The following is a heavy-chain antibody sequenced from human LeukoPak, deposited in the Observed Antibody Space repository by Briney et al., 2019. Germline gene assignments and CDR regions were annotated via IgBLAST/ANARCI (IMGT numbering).Heavy chain of an antibody. CDR1: GGSISSSSYY. Sequence: SETLSLTCTVSGGSISSSSYYWGWIHQPPGKGLEWIGSIYYSGSTYYNPSLESRVTISVDTSKNQFSLKLSSVTAADTAVYYCARDRYCSSTSCYAGVWFDPWGQGTLVTVSS. CDR2: IYYSGST. J-gene: IGHJ5*02. CDR3: ARDRYCSSTSCYAGVWFDP. V-gene: IGHV4-39*02. D-gene: IGHD2-2*01.